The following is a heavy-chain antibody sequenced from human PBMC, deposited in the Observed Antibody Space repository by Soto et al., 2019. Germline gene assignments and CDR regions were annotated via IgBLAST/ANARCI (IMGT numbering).Heavy chain of an antibody. Sequence: GGSLRLSCAASGFTFSSYAMSWVRQAPGKGLEWVSAISGSGGSTYYADSVKGRFTISRDNSKNTLYLQMNSLRAEDTAVYYCAKGNSGYEKNDYGDYSRVHYGNWFAPWGQGTLVTVSS. D-gene: IGHD4-17*01. V-gene: IGHV3-23*01. CDR1: GFTFSSYA. CDR2: ISGSGGST. CDR3: AKGNSGYEKNDYGDYSRVHYGNWFAP. J-gene: IGHJ5*02.